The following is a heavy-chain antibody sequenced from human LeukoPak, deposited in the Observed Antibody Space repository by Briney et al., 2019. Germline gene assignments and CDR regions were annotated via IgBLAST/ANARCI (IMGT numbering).Heavy chain of an antibody. CDR2: IYYSGST. CDR1: GGSISSSSYY. D-gene: IGHD3-3*01. Sequence: SETLSLTCTVSGGSISSSSYYWGWIRQPPGKGLEWIGSIYYSGSTYYNPSLKSRVTISVDTSKNQFSLKLSSVTAADTAVYYCARGFLEWLLLPYYYYYMDVWGKGTTVTVSS. J-gene: IGHJ6*03. V-gene: IGHV4-39*07. CDR3: ARGFLEWLLLPYYYYYMDV.